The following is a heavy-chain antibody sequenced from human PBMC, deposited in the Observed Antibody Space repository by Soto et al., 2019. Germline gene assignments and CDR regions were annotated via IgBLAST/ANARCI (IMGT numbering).Heavy chain of an antibody. V-gene: IGHV3-30*18. CDR3: AKSSFPVYGTSDY. CDR1: GFTFSSYG. Sequence: GSLRLSCAASGFTFSSYGMHWVRQAPGKGLEWVAVISYDGSNKYYADSVKGRFTISRDNSKNTLYLQMNSLRAEDTAVYYCAKSSFPVYGTSDYWGQGTLVTVSS. D-gene: IGHD4-17*01. CDR2: ISYDGSNK. J-gene: IGHJ4*02.